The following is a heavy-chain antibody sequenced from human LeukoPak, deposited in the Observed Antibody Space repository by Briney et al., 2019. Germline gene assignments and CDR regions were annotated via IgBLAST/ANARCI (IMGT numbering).Heavy chain of an antibody. CDR2: IYHSGST. J-gene: IGHJ4*02. CDR1: GYSISSGYY. D-gene: IGHD3-22*01. Sequence: SETLSLTCTVSGYSISSGYYWGWIRQPPGKGLEWIGSIYHSGSTYYNPSLKSRVTISVDTSKNQFSLKLSSVTAADTAVYYCASRGNYYDSSGYHLDYWGQGTLVTVSS. CDR3: ASRGNYYDSSGYHLDY. V-gene: IGHV4-38-2*02.